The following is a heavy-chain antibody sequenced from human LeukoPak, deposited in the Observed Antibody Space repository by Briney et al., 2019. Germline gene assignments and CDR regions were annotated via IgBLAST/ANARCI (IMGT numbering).Heavy chain of an antibody. D-gene: IGHD6-19*01. CDR3: ASLGSSGWYGNDY. CDR1: DGSFSGYY. Sequence: SETLSLTCAVYDGSFSGYYWSWIRQPPGKGLEWIGEINHSGSTNYNPSLKSRVTISVDTSKNQFSLKLSSVTAADTAVYYCASLGSSGWYGNDYWGQGTLVTVSS. J-gene: IGHJ4*02. V-gene: IGHV4-34*01. CDR2: INHSGST.